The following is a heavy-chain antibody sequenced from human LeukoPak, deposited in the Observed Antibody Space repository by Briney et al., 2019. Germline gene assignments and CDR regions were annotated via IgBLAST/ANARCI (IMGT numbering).Heavy chain of an antibody. D-gene: IGHD5-18*01. CDR2: ISNTNSYI. V-gene: IGHV3-21*01. CDR3: ARAWDTAMVTVDY. Sequence: GGSLRLSCAASGFTFSSYSMNWVRQAPGKGLEWVSCISNTNSYIYYADSGEGRFTISRDNAKNSLYLQMNSLRAEDAAVYYCARAWDTAMVTVDYWGQGTLVTVSS. J-gene: IGHJ4*02. CDR1: GFTFSSYS.